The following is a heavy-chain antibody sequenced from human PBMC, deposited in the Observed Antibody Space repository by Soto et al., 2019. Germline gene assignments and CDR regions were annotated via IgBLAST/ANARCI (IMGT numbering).Heavy chain of an antibody. D-gene: IGHD2-8*01. J-gene: IGHJ6*02. CDR1: GFNFGSYG. Sequence: EVQLLESGGGLVQPGGSLRLSCSASGFNFGSYGMSWVRQAPGKGLEWVSGLTASGINTYYTDSVKGWFTISRDKSRNTVYLQMSGLRVEDTAVFHCAKGLGNAKEVWGQGTTVTVSS. CDR2: LTASGINT. CDR3: AKGLGNAKEV. V-gene: IGHV3-23*01.